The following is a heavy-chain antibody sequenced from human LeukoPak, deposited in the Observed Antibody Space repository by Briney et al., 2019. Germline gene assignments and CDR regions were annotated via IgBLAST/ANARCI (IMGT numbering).Heavy chain of an antibody. CDR2: ISGSGGST. V-gene: IGHV3-23*01. CDR1: GFTFSSYG. J-gene: IGHJ6*03. CDR3: AKTHDSSGYYQPDYYYYMDV. Sequence: GGSLRLSCAASGFTFSSYGMSWVRQAPGKGLEWVSGISGSGGSTYYADSVKGRFTISRDNSKNTLYLQMNSLRAEDTAVYYCAKTHDSSGYYQPDYYYYMDVWGKGTTVTVSS. D-gene: IGHD3-22*01.